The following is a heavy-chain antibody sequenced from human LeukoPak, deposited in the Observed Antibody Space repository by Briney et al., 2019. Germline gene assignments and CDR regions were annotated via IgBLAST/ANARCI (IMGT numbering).Heavy chain of an antibody. CDR2: IYYSGKT. D-gene: IGHD3-22*01. CDR3: ARGGGYYYDSSGYNTAYYFDY. J-gene: IGHJ4*02. Sequence: PSETLSLTCFVSGGSINSNNDYWAWIRQPPGKGLEWIGSIYYSGKTYYNPSLKSRVTISVDTSKNQFSLELSSVTAADTAVYYCARGGGYYYDSSGYNTAYYFDYWGQGTLVTVSS. CDR1: GGSINSNNDY. V-gene: IGHV4-39*01.